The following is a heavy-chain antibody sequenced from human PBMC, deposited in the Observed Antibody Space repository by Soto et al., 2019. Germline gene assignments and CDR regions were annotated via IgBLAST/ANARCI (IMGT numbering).Heavy chain of an antibody. D-gene: IGHD6-13*01. CDR1: GDSISSYY. V-gene: IGHV4-59*01. CDR3: ALRSMAAVPEY. Sequence: QVQLQESGPGLVKPSETLSLTCAVSGDSISSYYCMWIRQPPGKGLESIGYLYYGRSANYNPSLKSGVTLSVDTSTNQCSLTLSSMTAADTAVYFCALRSMAAVPEYWGQGTLVTVSS. CDR2: LYYGRSA. J-gene: IGHJ4*02.